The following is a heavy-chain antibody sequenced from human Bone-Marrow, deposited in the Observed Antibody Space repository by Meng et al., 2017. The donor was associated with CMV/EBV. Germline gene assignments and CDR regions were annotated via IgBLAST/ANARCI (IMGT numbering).Heavy chain of an antibody. Sequence: GESLKISCAASGFTFTSYDMHWVRQATGKGLEWVSAIGTAGDTYYPGSVKGRFTISRENAKNSLYLQMNSLRAGDTAVYYCARVRVEPAAIDWYFDLWGRGTRVTVSS. CDR1: GFTFTSYD. D-gene: IGHD2-2*01. CDR3: ARVRVEPAAIDWYFDL. V-gene: IGHV3-13*01. CDR2: IGTAGDT. J-gene: IGHJ2*01.